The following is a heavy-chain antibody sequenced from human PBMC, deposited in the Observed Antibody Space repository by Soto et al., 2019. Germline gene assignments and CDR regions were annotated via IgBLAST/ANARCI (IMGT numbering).Heavy chain of an antibody. J-gene: IGHJ6*02. CDR1: GFTFSSYA. V-gene: IGHV3-64D*06. CDR3: VKDIVVVPAASAYYYYGMDV. D-gene: IGHD2-2*01. CDR2: ISSNGGST. Sequence: GSLRLSCSASGFTFSSYAMHWVRQAPGKGLEYVSAISSNGGSTYYADSVKGRFTISRDNSKNTLYLQMSSLRAEDTAVYYCVKDIVVVPAASAYYYYGMDVWGQGTTVTVSS.